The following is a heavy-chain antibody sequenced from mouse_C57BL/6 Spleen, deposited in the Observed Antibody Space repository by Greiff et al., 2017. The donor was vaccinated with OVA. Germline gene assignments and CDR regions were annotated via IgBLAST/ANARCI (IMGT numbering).Heavy chain of an antibody. CDR3: ARPGSSYDYAMDY. Sequence: VMLVESGAELVKPGASVKISCKASGYAFSSYWMNWVKQRPGKGLEWIGQIYPGDGDTNYNGKFKGKATLTADKSSSTAYMQLSSLTSEDSAVYFCARPGSSYDYAMDYWGQGTSVTVSS. V-gene: IGHV1-80*01. CDR2: IYPGDGDT. J-gene: IGHJ4*01. CDR1: GYAFSSYW. D-gene: IGHD1-1*01.